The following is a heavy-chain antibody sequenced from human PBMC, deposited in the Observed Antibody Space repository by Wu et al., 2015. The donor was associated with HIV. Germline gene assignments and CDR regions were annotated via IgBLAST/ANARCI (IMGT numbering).Heavy chain of an antibody. J-gene: IGHJ6*03. V-gene: IGHV1-2*02. CDR3: ARDCGPSSGCYNGYMDV. CDR2: INPNSGGT. D-gene: IGHD6-19*01. CDR1: GYTFTGYY. Sequence: QVQLVQSGAEVKKPGASVKVSCKASGYTFTGYYMHWVRQAPGQGLEWMGWINPNSGGTNYAQKFQGRVTMTRDTSISTAYMELSRLRSDDTAVYYCARDCGPSSGCYNGYMDVVGQRDHGHRLL.